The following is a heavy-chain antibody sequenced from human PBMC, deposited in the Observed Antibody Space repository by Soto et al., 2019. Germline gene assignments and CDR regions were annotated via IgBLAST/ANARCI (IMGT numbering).Heavy chain of an antibody. CDR3: VRDIPHNWFDS. Sequence: GGSLRLSCAASGLTFSGYWMHWVCQAPGEGLVWVSRIGEDERRATYADSVKGRFTVSRDNTKNTLYLQMNSLRAEDTAVYFCVRDIPHNWFDSWGQGTLVTVSS. J-gene: IGHJ5*01. CDR1: GLTFSGYW. CDR2: IGEDERRA. V-gene: IGHV3-74*01. D-gene: IGHD2-21*01.